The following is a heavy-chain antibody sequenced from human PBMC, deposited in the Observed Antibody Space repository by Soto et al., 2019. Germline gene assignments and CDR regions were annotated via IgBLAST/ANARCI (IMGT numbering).Heavy chain of an antibody. V-gene: IGHV4-38-2*02. J-gene: IGHJ4*02. CDR3: AREKVGTTFFDN. Sequence: SETLSLTCNVSGFAISRGYYWSWVRQSPGKGLEWIGSIYPSVSSYHNPSLESRLTLSIDTSKNQFTLKLASVTAADTALYYCAREKVGTTFFDNWGQGTQVTVSS. D-gene: IGHD1-1*01. CDR2: IYPSVSS. CDR1: GFAISRGYY.